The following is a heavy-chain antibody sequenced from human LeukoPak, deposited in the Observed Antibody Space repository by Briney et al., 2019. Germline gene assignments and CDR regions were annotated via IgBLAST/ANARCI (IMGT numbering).Heavy chain of an antibody. CDR1: GFTFRSYS. J-gene: IGHJ4*02. CDR2: ISGMSSTI. V-gene: IGHV3-48*02. Sequence: PGGSLRLSCAASGFTFRSYSMNWVRQAPGKGLEWVSFISGMSSTIYYADSVKGRFTISRDNAKNSVYLQMNSLRDEDTAVYYCARDSSDAYNPEPGYWGQGTLVTVSS. D-gene: IGHD5-24*01. CDR3: ARDSSDAYNPEPGY.